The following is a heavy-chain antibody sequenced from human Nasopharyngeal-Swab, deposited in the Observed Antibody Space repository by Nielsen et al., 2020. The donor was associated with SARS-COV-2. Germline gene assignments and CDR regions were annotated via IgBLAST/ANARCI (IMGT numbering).Heavy chain of an antibody. CDR2: ISSSSSYI. V-gene: IGHV3-21*01. CDR3: ATAFGVTMISPCNY. J-gene: IGHJ4*02. CDR1: GFTFSSYS. D-gene: IGHD3-22*01. Sequence: GESLKISCAASGFTFSSYSMNWVRRAPGKGLEWASSISSSSSYIYYADSVKGRFTISRDNAKNSLYLQMNSLRAEDTAVYYCATAFGVTMISPCNYWGQGTLVTVSS.